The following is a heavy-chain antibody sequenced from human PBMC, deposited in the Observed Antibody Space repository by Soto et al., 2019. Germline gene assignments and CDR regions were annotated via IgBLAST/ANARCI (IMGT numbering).Heavy chain of an antibody. CDR1: GGSVSSGSYY. CDR2: IYYSGST. Sequence: TGPGPEITSETLSLTCTVSGGSVSSGSYYWSWIRQPPGKGLEWIGYIYYSGSTNYNPSLKSRVTISVDTSKNQFSLKXXXXXXXXXXVXXCARDRHVVVPAVIGHDAFDIWGQGTMVTVSS. CDR3: ARDRHVVVPAVIGHDAFDI. V-gene: IGHV4-61*01. J-gene: IGHJ3*02. D-gene: IGHD2-2*01.